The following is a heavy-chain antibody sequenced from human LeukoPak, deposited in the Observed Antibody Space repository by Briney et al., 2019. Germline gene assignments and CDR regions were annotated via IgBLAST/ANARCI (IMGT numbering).Heavy chain of an antibody. CDR3: ATWGPVVPAAIAHRGFDY. Sequence: GASVKVSCKASGYTFTDYYMHWVQQAPGKGLEWMGRVDPEDGETIYAEKFQGRVTITADTSTDTAYMELSSLRSGDTAVYYCATWGPVVPAAIAHRGFDYWGQGTLVTVSS. CDR1: GYTFTDYY. J-gene: IGHJ4*02. CDR2: VDPEDGET. V-gene: IGHV1-69-2*01. D-gene: IGHD2-2*02.